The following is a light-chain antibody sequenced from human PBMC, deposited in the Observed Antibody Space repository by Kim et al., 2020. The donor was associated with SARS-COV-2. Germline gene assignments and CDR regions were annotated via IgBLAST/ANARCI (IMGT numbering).Light chain of an antibody. CDR3: QTYESAPWT. V-gene: IGKV1-27*01. CDR1: QGISHS. CDR2: CAS. J-gene: IGKJ1*01. Sequence: DIQMAQSPSSLSASVGDRATITCRASQGISHSFAWYRQEPGTVPMLLIYCASSLQSGDPPRLSGSGSGTDFTLTISSLQPEDAATYYCQTYESAPWTFGQGTKVDIK.